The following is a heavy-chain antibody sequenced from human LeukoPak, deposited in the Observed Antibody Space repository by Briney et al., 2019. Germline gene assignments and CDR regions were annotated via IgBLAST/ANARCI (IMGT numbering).Heavy chain of an antibody. CDR3: AKKTYYDFWSGANWFDP. D-gene: IGHD3-3*01. CDR2: IRYDGSNK. Sequence: GGSLRLSCAASGFTFSSYGMHWLRQAPGKGLEWVAFIRYDGSNKYYADSVKGRFTISRDNSKNTLYLQMNSLRAEDTAVYYCAKKTYYDFWSGANWFDPWGQGTLVTVSS. J-gene: IGHJ5*02. CDR1: GFTFSSYG. V-gene: IGHV3-30*02.